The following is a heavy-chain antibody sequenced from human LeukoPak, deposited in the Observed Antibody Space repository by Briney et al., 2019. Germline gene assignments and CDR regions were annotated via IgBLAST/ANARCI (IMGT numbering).Heavy chain of an antibody. J-gene: IGHJ5*02. CDR1: GFTFSVYW. Sequence: GGSLRLSCVASGFTFSVYWMSWVRQAPGKGLEWVANIKEDGNEKYYVDSVKARFTISRDNAKNSLYLQMSSLRAEDTAVYYCARGGSWFAPWGQGTLVTVSS. D-gene: IGHD3-10*01. V-gene: IGHV3-7*01. CDR3: ARGGSWFAP. CDR2: IKEDGNEK.